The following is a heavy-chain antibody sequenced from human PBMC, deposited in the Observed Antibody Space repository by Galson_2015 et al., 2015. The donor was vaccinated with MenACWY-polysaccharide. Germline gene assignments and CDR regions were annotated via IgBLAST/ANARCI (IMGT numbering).Heavy chain of an antibody. V-gene: IGHV3-73*01. CDR3: TGIVPGTNSFDY. D-gene: IGHD2-2*01. CDR2: IRSKANSYAT. J-gene: IGHJ4*02. Sequence: SLRLSCAASGFTFSGPAMHWVRRASGKGLEWVGHIRSKANSYATAYAASVKGRFTFSRDDSKNTAYLQMNSLRTEDTAVYYCTGIVPGTNSFDYWGPGTLVTVSS. CDR1: GFTFSGPA.